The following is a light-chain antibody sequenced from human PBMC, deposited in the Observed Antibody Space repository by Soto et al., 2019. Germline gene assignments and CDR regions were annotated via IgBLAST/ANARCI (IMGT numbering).Light chain of an antibody. Sequence: DIVMTQSPGTLSLSPGERATLSCRASQSISSNYLAWYQQKPGQSPRLLIYGASSRATGIPDRFSGRGSGTDFTLTITRMETEDFALYFCQQYRTSPRTFGQGTKVDIQ. V-gene: IGKV3-20*01. CDR3: QQYRTSPRT. J-gene: IGKJ1*01. CDR1: QSISSNY. CDR2: GAS.